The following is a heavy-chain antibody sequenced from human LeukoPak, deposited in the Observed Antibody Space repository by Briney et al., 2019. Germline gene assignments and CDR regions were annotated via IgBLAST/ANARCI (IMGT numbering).Heavy chain of an antibody. J-gene: IGHJ4*02. CDR3: ARAPEYGWGSYLLY. V-gene: IGHV4-34*01. CDR2: INHSGST. Sequence: SETLSLTCAVYGGSFSGYYWSWLRQPPGKGLEWIGEINHSGSTNYNPSLKSRVTISVDTSKNQFSLNLSSVTAADTGVYYCARAPEYGWGSYLLYWGQGIQVTVSS. CDR1: GGSFSGYY. D-gene: IGHD3-10*01.